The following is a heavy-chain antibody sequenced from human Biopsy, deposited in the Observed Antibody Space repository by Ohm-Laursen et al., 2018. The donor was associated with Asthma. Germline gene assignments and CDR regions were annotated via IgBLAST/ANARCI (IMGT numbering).Heavy chain of an antibody. CDR3: ARTTYGDDGFDP. V-gene: IGHV4-31*03. D-gene: IGHD4-17*01. J-gene: IGHJ5*02. Sequence: SQTLSLTCTVSGGSINIGDYYWSWIRQHPVKGLEWIGYIYYSGNTYYNPSLKSRVSISLDTSKNQFSLSLTSVTAADTAVYYCARTTYGDDGFDPWGQGTLVTVSS. CDR2: IYYSGNT. CDR1: GGSINIGDYY.